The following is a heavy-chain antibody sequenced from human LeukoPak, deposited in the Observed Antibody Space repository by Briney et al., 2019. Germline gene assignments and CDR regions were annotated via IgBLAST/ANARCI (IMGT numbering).Heavy chain of an antibody. CDR3: ARGSVGGGNYFDY. V-gene: IGHV3-21*01. J-gene: IGHJ4*02. Sequence: PGGSLRLSCAASGFTFSSYIMNWVRQAPGKGLEWVSSISSDSSYIYYADSVKSRFTISRDNAKNSLYLQMNSLRAEDTAVYYCARGSVGGGNYFDYWGQGTLVTVSS. D-gene: IGHD3-16*01. CDR1: GFTFSSYI. CDR2: ISSDSSYI.